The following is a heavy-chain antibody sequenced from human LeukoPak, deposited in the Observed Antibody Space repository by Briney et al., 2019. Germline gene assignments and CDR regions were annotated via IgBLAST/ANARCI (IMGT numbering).Heavy chain of an antibody. CDR1: GGSISSSSYY. D-gene: IGHD4-17*01. J-gene: IGHJ6*02. V-gene: IGHV4-39*07. Sequence: PSETLSLTCTVSGGSISSSSYYWGWTRQPPGKGLEWIGSIYYSGSTYYNPSLKSRVTISVDTSKNQFSLKLSSVTAADTAVYYCSLSGPIYGADSFYYYYGMDVWGQGTTVTVSS. CDR3: SLSGPIYGADSFYYYYGMDV. CDR2: IYYSGST.